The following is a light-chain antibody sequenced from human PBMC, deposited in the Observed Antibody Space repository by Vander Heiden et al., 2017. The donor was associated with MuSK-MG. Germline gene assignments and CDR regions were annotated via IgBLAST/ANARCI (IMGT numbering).Light chain of an antibody. CDR1: QSISYY. J-gene: IGKJ4*01. CDR2: AAS. Sequence: DIQMTQSPSSLSASVGDRVTITCRASQSISYYLNWYQQKPGKAPKLLIYAASSLLSGVPSSFSGRGSGTDFTLTISRLQPEDFASYYCQQRDSTPITFGGGTRVEI. V-gene: IGKV1-39*01. CDR3: QQRDSTPIT.